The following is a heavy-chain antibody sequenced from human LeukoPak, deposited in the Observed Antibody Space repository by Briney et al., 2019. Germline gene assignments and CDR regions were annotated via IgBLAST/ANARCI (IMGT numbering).Heavy chain of an antibody. CDR2: IRSKTNNYAT. CDR3: TRHNYDRSGYGAFDI. CDR1: GFTFSGSD. J-gene: IGHJ3*02. D-gene: IGHD3-22*01. V-gene: IGHV3-73*01. Sequence: GGSLRLSCAASGFTFSGSDIHWVRQASGKGLEWVGHIRSKTNNYATADAASVKGRFAFSRDDSKNTAYIQMNSLKTEDTAVYYCTRHNYDRSGYGAFDIWGQGTMVTVSS.